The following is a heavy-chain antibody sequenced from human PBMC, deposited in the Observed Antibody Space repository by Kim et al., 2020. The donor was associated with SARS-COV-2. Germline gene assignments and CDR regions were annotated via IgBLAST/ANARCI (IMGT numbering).Heavy chain of an antibody. V-gene: IGHV4-34*01. J-gene: IGHJ6*01. CDR3: ARGKLYYYDSSGYYY. D-gene: IGHD3-22*01. CDR1: GGSFSDYY. CDR2: INHSGST. Sequence: SETLSLTCAVYGGSFSDYYWSWIRQPPGKGLEWIGEINHSGSTDYNPSLKSRVTISVDTSKNQFSLRLSSVTAADTAVYFCARGKLYYYDSSGYYY.